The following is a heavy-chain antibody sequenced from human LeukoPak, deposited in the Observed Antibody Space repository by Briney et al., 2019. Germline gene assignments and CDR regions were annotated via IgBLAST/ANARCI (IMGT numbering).Heavy chain of an antibody. D-gene: IGHD2/OR15-2a*01. V-gene: IGHV3-7*01. CDR2: IKQDGSEK. J-gene: IGHJ6*03. CDR3: ARDEYTSSWGYYYYYYMDV. Sequence: GGSLRLSCAASGFTFSSYWMSWVRQAPGKGLEWVANIKQDGSEKYYGDSVKGRFTISRDDAKNSLYLQMNSLRAEDTAVYYCARDEYTSSWGYYYYYYMDVWGKGTTVTVSS. CDR1: GFTFSSYW.